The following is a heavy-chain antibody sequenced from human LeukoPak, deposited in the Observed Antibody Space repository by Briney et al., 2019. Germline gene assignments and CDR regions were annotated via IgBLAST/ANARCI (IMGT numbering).Heavy chain of an antibody. D-gene: IGHD4-11*01. V-gene: IGHV1-69*13. CDR3: ARDYHSNRSSPQYYYYYYMDV. CDR2: IIPIFGTA. Sequence: SVKVSCKASGGTFSSYAISWVRQAPGQGLEWTGGIIPIFGTANYAQKLQGRVTITADESTSTAYMELSSLRSEDTAVYYCARDYHSNRSSPQYYYYYYMDVWGKGTTVTVSS. J-gene: IGHJ6*03. CDR1: GGTFSSYA.